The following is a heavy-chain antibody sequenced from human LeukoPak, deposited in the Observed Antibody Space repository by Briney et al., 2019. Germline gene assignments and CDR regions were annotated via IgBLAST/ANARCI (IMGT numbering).Heavy chain of an antibody. V-gene: IGHV4-39*01. Sequence: SETLSLTCTVSGGSISSSRYYWGWIRQPPGKGLEWIGSIYYSGSPSYNPSLRSRVTISVDTSKNQFSLKLNSVTAADTAVYYRARLYSSGYQPHTTYFDYWGQGTLVTVSS. CDR1: GGSISSSRYY. J-gene: IGHJ4*02. CDR2: IYYSGSP. D-gene: IGHD3-22*01. CDR3: ARLYSSGYQPHTTYFDY.